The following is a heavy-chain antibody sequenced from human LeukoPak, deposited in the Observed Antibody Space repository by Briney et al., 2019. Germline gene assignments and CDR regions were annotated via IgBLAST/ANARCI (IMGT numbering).Heavy chain of an antibody. D-gene: IGHD1-14*01. V-gene: IGHV1-46*01. CDR2: INPSGGST. Sequence: ASVKVSCKASGYTFTSYYMHWVRQAPGQVLVWMGIINPSGGSTSYAQKFQGRVTMTRDTSTSTVYMELSSLRSEDTAVYYCARETTHTRGMDVWGQGTTVTVSS. CDR3: ARETTHTRGMDV. J-gene: IGHJ6*02. CDR1: GYTFTSYY.